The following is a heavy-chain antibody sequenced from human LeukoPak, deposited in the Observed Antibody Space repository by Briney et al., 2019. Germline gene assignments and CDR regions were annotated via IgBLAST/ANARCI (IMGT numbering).Heavy chain of an antibody. CDR1: GGTFSSYG. V-gene: IGHV1-69*04. J-gene: IGHJ5*02. CDR2: IIPILGIA. CDR3: ARDGSGSYYRSWFDP. Sequence: GASVTVSCKASGGTFSSYGISWVRQAPGQGLEWMGRIIPILGIANYAQKFQGRVTITADKSTSTAYMELSSLRSEDTAVYYCARDGSGSYYRSWFDPWGQGTLVTVSS. D-gene: IGHD3-10*01.